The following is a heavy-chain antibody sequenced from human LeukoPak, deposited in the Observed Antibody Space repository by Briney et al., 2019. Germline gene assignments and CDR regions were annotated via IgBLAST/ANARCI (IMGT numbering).Heavy chain of an antibody. CDR2: IRNDGVNK. J-gene: IGHJ5*02. V-gene: IGHV3-30*02. Sequence: GGSLRLSCAGSGFIFSDVWMSWVRQAPGKGLEWVGFIRNDGVNKYYADSIKGRFTISRDNSRNTVFLHLNSLRLDDTAVFYCTSGKFDLWGQGTLVTVPS. CDR3: TSGKFDL. CDR1: GFIFSDVW.